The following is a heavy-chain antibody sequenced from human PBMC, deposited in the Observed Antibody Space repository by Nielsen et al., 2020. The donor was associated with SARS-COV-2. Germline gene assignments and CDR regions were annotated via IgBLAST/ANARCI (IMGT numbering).Heavy chain of an antibody. V-gene: IGHV3-23*01. CDR3: AKSRTPSILYFDY. Sequence: GESLKISCAASGFTFSTYAMSWVRQAPGTGLEWISAISASGGNTYYADSVKGRFTISRDNSKNTLFLQMNSLRAEDTAVYYCAKSRTPSILYFDYWGQGTLVTVSS. CDR1: GFTFSTYA. D-gene: IGHD2/OR15-2a*01. J-gene: IGHJ4*02. CDR2: ISASGGNT.